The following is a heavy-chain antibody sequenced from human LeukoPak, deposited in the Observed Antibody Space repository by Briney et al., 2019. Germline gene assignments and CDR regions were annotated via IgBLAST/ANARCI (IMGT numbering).Heavy chain of an antibody. D-gene: IGHD6-19*01. CDR1: GFSFSSYA. CDR2: MSSSDDGR. V-gene: IGHV3-23*01. Sequence: GGSLRLSCATSGFSFSSYAMSWVRQAPGKGLEWVSAMSSSDDGRYYAASVRGRFTISRDTSRSTLYLQMNSLRAEDTGVYYCAKDHLPGIVVADRDYWGQGTLVTVSS. CDR3: AKDHLPGIVVADRDY. J-gene: IGHJ4*02.